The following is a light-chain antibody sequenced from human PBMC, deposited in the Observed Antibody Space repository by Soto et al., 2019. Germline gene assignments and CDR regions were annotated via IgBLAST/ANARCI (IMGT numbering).Light chain of an antibody. Sequence: QSALTQPPSASGSPGQSVTISCTGTSSDVGDYNYVSWYQQHPGKAPKLMIYEVTKRPSGVPDRFSGSKSGNTASLTVSGLQAEDEADYYCSSYEGSLYVFGTRTKLTVL. CDR3: SSYEGSLYV. J-gene: IGLJ1*01. V-gene: IGLV2-8*01. CDR2: EVT. CDR1: SSDVGDYNY.